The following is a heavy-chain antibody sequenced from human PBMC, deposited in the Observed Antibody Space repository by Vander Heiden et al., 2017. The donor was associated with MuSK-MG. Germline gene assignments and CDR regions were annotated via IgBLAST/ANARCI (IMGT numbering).Heavy chain of an antibody. CDR3: AKRGSYSGFDC. CDR2: LYSDGRT. CDR1: GFTVSSND. Sequence: EVQVVESGGGLVQPGGSLRLSCAASGFTVSSNDMSWVRQAPGKGLEWVSLLYSDGRTDDADSVKGRFSISRDNSKNTLYLQMNRMKVEDTAVYYCAKRGSYSGFDCWGQGTLVTVSS. D-gene: IGHD1-26*01. J-gene: IGHJ4*02. V-gene: IGHV3-66*04.